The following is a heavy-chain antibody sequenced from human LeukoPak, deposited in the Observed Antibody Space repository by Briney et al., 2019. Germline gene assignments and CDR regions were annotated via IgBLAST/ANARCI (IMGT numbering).Heavy chain of an antibody. D-gene: IGHD5-18*01. Sequence: GESLKISCKGSGYIFTSYWIGWVRQIPGKGREWMGIIYPGDSDTRYSPSFQGQVTISADKSISTAYLQWSSLKASDTAMYYCARQQRYSYGHNWFDPWGQGTLVTVSS. CDR3: ARQQRYSYGHNWFDP. CDR1: GYIFTSYW. CDR2: IYPGDSDT. V-gene: IGHV5-51*01. J-gene: IGHJ5*02.